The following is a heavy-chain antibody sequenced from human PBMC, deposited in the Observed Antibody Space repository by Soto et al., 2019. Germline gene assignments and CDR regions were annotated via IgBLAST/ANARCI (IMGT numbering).Heavy chain of an antibody. Sequence: ASVKVSCKASGYMFVTYGINWVRQAPGQGLEWMGWISAYNGNTKYAQNLQGRVTMTTDASTSTAYMEMRSLRSDDTAVYYCASDLDGSGSYYTDYWGAGMLVTVAS. V-gene: IGHV1-18*01. CDR1: GYMFVTYG. D-gene: IGHD3-10*01. CDR3: ASDLDGSGSYYTDY. J-gene: IGHJ4*02. CDR2: ISAYNGNT.